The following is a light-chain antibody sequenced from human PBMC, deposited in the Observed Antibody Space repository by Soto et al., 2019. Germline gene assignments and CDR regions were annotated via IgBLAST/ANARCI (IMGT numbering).Light chain of an antibody. V-gene: IGLV2-23*02. J-gene: IGLJ1*01. Sequence: QSVLTQPASVSGSPGQSITISCTGTSSDAGSYNLVSWYRQHPGKAPKLIIYEVSKRPSGVSNRFSGSKSGNTASLTISGLQAEDEADYYCCSYAGSSTYVFGTGTKVTVL. CDR2: EVS. CDR1: SSDAGSYNL. CDR3: CSYAGSSTYV.